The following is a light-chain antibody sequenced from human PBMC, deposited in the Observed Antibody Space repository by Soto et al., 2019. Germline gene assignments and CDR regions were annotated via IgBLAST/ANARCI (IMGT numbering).Light chain of an antibody. Sequence: DIQMTQSPSSLSASVGDRVTITCRASQSISSYLNWYQQKPGKAPKLLIYAASSLQSGVPSRFSGSGSGTDFTLTISSXXXXXXXTYYCQQSYSTPYTFGQGTKLEIK. CDR3: QQSYSTPYT. CDR2: AAS. J-gene: IGKJ2*01. V-gene: IGKV1-39*01. CDR1: QSISSY.